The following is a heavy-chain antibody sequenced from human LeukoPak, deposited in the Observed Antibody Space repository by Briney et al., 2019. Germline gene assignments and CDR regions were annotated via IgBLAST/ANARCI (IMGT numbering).Heavy chain of an antibody. D-gene: IGHD3-10*01. CDR1: GFTLSSYW. V-gene: IGHV3-74*01. CDR3: ARYGEN. Sequence: GGSLRLSCAASGFTLSSYWMHWVRQAPGKGLVWVSRIKSDGTSTCYADSVKGRFTISRDNAKNTLYLRMNSLRAEDTAVYYCARYGENWGQGTLVTVSS. CDR2: IKSDGTST. J-gene: IGHJ4*02.